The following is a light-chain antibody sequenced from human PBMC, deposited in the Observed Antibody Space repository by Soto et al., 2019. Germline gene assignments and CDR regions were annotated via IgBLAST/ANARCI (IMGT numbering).Light chain of an antibody. CDR1: SSDVGGYNY. CDR3: CSYAGSPRDV. V-gene: IGLV2-11*01. CDR2: DVS. J-gene: IGLJ1*01. Sequence: QSALTQPRSVSGSPGQSVTISCTGTSSDVGGYNYVSWYQQHSGKAPKVMIYDVSERPSGVPDRFSGSKSGNTASLTISGLLAEDEADYYCCSYAGSPRDVFGTGTKLTVL.